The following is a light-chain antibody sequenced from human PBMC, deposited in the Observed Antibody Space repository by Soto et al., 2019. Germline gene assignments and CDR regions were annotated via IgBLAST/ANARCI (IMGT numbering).Light chain of an antibody. CDR1: QEISNY. J-gene: IGKJ1*01. Sequence: DIQMIQSPSSLSASVGDRVTITCQASQEISNYLNLYQQKPGKAPKLLIYDASNLERGVPSRFSGRGSGRDFTFTISSLQPEDFATYYCQQYDHLPRTYGRGTKVEIK. CDR2: DAS. CDR3: QQYDHLPRT. V-gene: IGKV1-33*01.